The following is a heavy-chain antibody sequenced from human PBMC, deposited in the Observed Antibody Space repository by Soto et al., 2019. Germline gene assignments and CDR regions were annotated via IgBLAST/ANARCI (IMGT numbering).Heavy chain of an antibody. CDR1: GYTLTELS. CDR2: FDPEDGET. J-gene: IGHJ4*02. CDR3: ATDPGYSSGGNFDY. Sequence: ASVKVSCKVSGYTLTELSMHWVRQAPGKGLEWMGGFDPEDGETIYAQKFQGRVTMTEDTSTDTAYMELSSLRSEDTAVYYCATDPGYSSGGNFDYWGQGTLVTVSS. D-gene: IGHD6-19*01. V-gene: IGHV1-24*01.